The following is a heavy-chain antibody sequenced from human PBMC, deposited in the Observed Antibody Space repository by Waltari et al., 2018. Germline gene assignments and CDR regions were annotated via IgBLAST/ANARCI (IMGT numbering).Heavy chain of an antibody. CDR1: GGSFSGYY. J-gene: IGHJ5*02. CDR2: INHSGST. V-gene: IGHV4-34*01. Sequence: QVQLQQWGAGLLKPSETLSLTCAVYGGSFSGYYWSWIRQPPGKGLEWIGEINHSGSTNYTPSLKSRVTIAIDTSKNPFSLKLRSVTSADTAVYSCARGGWTVGADGKPGGSWFDPWGQGTLVTVSS. D-gene: IGHD1-26*01. CDR3: ARGGWTVGADGKPGGSWFDP.